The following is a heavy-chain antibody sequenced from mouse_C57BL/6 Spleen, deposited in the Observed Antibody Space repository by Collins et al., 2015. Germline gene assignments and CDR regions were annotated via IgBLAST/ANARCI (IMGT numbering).Heavy chain of an antibody. CDR3: ARGQTGTGYFDY. D-gene: IGHD4-1*01. Sequence: DVQLQESGPGLVKPSQSLSLTCTVTGYSITSDYAWNWIRQFPGNKLEWMGYISYSGSTSYNPSLKSRISITRDTSKNQFFLRLNSVTTEDTATYYCARGQTGTGYFDYWGQGTTLTVSS. CDR2: ISYSGST. V-gene: IGHV3-2*02. CDR1: GYSITSDYA. J-gene: IGHJ2*01.